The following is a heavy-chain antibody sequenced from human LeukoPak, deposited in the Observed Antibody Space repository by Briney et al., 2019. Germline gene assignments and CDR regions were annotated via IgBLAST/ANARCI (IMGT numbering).Heavy chain of an antibody. J-gene: IGHJ6*02. CDR2: INPNSGGT. V-gene: IGHV1-2*02. Sequence: ASVKVSCKASAYTFTGYYMHWVRQAPGQGLEWMGWINPNSGGTNYAQKFQGRVTMTRDTSISTAYMELSRLRSDDTAVYYCARVRSNCSSTSCYSTYYYGMDVWGQGTTVTVSS. CDR3: ARVRSNCSSTSCYSTYYYGMDV. CDR1: AYTFTGYY. D-gene: IGHD2-2*01.